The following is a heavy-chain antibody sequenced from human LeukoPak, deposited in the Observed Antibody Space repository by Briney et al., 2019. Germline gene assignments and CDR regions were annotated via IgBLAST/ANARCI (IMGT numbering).Heavy chain of an antibody. J-gene: IGHJ4*02. CDR2: ISSSSSYI. Sequence: PGGSLRLSCAASGFTFSSYSMNWVRQAPGKGLEWVSSISSSSSYIYYADSVKGRFTISRDNAKNSLYLQMNSLRAEDTAVYYCARDWGEEWELLTWGQGTLVTVSS. CDR1: GFTFSSYS. CDR3: ARDWGEEWELLT. D-gene: IGHD1-26*01. V-gene: IGHV3-21*01.